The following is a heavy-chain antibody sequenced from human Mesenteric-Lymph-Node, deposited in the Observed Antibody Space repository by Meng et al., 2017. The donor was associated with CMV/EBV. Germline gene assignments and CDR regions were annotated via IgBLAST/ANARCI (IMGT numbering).Heavy chain of an antibody. Sequence: CIAAGGSISSGGYYWSWIRQHPGKGLEWIGYIHYSGSTYYKPSLKSRVTISVDTSKNQFSLNLSSVTGADTAVYYCARDSSGYCWFDPWGQGTLVTVSS. CDR3: ARDSSGYCWFDP. D-gene: IGHD3-22*01. J-gene: IGHJ5*02. CDR1: GGSISSGGYY. CDR2: IHYSGST. V-gene: IGHV4-31*03.